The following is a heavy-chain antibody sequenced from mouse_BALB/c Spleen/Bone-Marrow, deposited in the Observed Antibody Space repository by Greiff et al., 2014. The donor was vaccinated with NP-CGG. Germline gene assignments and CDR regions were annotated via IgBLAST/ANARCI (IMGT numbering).Heavy chain of an antibody. D-gene: IGHD2-5*01. CDR3: ARQNSNYGYYYAMDY. J-gene: IGHJ4*01. CDR1: GFTFSSYG. V-gene: IGHV5-9-2*01. Sequence: EVMLVESGGGLVKPGGSLKLSCAASGFTFSSYGMSWGRQTPEKRLEWVGTISGGGRYTYYPDSVKGRFTISRDNDKNNLYLQMSSLRSEDTALYYCARQNSNYGYYYAMDYWGQGTSVTVSS. CDR2: ISGGGRYT.